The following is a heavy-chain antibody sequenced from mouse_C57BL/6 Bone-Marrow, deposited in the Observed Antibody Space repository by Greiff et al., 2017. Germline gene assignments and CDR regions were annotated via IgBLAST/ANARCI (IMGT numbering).Heavy chain of an antibody. CDR1: GYTFTDYY. CDR2: INPNNGGT. D-gene: IGHD4-1*01. J-gene: IGHJ2*01. CDR3: ARWVTGTSDY. V-gene: IGHV1-26*01. Sequence: VQLQQSGPELVKPGASVKISCKASGYTFTDYYMNWVKQSHGKSLEWIGDINPNNGGTSYNQKFKGKATLTVDKSSSTAYMELRSLTSEDSAVYYCARWVTGTSDYWGQGTTLTVSS.